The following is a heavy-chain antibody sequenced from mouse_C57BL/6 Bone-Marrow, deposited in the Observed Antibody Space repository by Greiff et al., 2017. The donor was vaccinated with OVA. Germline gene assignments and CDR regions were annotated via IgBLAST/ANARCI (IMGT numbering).Heavy chain of an antibody. V-gene: IGHV1-81*01. CDR3: ASRVWDFDY. J-gene: IGHJ2*01. Sequence: VQLQQSGAELARPGASVKLSCKASGYTFTSYGISWVKQRTGQGLEWIGEIYPRSGNTYYNEKFKGKATLTADKSSSTAYMGIRSQTSEDSAVYFCASRVWDFDYWGQGTTLTVSS. CDR1: GYTFTSYG. CDR2: IYPRSGNT. D-gene: IGHD3-1*01.